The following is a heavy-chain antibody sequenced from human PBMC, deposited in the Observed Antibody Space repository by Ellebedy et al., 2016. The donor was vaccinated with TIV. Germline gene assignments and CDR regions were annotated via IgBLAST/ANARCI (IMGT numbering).Heavy chain of an antibody. J-gene: IGHJ6*02. CDR1: AGTFSSYA. CDR3: ARDGYSSGWYEFGYYYGMDV. D-gene: IGHD6-19*01. Sequence: SVTVSCXASAGTFSSYAISWVRQAPGQGLEWMGGIIPIFGTANYAQKFQGRVTITADKSTSTAYMELSSLRSEDTAVYYCARDGYSSGWYEFGYYYGMDVWGQGTTVTVSS. V-gene: IGHV1-69*06. CDR2: IIPIFGTA.